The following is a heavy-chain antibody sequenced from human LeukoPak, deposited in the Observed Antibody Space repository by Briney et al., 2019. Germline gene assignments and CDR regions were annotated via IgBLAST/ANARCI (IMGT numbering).Heavy chain of an antibody. V-gene: IGHV4-4*07. CDR1: GGSISSYY. Sequence: SETLSLTCTVSGGSISSYYWSWIRQPAGKGLEWIGRIYTSGSTNYNPSLKSRVTMSVDTSKNQFSLKLSSVTAADTAVYYCARPYYYGSGSYHFDYWGQGTLVTVSS. D-gene: IGHD3-10*01. J-gene: IGHJ4*02. CDR3: ARPYYYGSGSYHFDY. CDR2: IYTSGST.